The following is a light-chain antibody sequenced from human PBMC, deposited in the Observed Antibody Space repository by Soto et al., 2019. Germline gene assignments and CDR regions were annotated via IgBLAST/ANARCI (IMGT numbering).Light chain of an antibody. V-gene: IGKV1-5*01. CDR2: DAS. Sequence: DIQMTQSPSTLSASVGDRVTITCRASQSISSWLAWYQQKPGKAPKVLIYDASSLESGVPSGFSGSGSGTEFTLTISSLQPVDFATYYCQQYNSYSGTFGQGTKVEMK. J-gene: IGKJ1*01. CDR1: QSISSW. CDR3: QQYNSYSGT.